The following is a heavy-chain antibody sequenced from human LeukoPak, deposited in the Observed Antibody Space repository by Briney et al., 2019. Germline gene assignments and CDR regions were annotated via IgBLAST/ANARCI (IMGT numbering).Heavy chain of an antibody. CDR1: GFTFSDYY. CDR2: ISSSSSYT. CDR3: ARDLDGDRGSGADY. Sequence: GGSLRLSCAGSGFTFSDYYMSWIRQAPGKGLEWVSYISSSSSYTNYADSVKGRFTISRDNAKNSLYLQMNSLRAEDTAVYYCARDLDGDRGSGADYWGQGTLVTVSS. D-gene: IGHD4-17*01. V-gene: IGHV3-11*06. J-gene: IGHJ4*02.